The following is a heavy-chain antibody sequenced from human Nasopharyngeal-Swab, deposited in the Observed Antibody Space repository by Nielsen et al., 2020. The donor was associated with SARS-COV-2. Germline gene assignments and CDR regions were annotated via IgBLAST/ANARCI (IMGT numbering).Heavy chain of an antibody. CDR3: ARSTVAYYYYYMDV. D-gene: IGHD4-11*01. CDR1: GGSISSSSYY. J-gene: IGHJ6*03. CDR2: IYYSGST. Sequence: SETLSLTCTVSGGSISSSSYYWGWICQPPGKGLEWIGSIYYSGSTYYNPSLKSRVTISVDTSKNQFSLKLSSVTAADTAVYYCARSTVAYYYYYMDVWGKGTTVTVSS. V-gene: IGHV4-39*07.